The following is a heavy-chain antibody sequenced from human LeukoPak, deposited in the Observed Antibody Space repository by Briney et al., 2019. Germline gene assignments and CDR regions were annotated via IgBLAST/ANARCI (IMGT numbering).Heavy chain of an antibody. CDR3: AKDLRFSGSPRAFDF. CDR1: GFTFNTYS. Sequence: GGSLRLSCEASGFTFNTYSMNWARQAPGKGLEWVSTISGSTSNTFYADSVKGRFTISRDNSKNTLSLQMNSLRAEDTAIYYCAKDLRFSGSPRAFDFWGQGTMVTVSS. J-gene: IGHJ3*01. CDR2: ISGSTSNT. D-gene: IGHD1-26*01. V-gene: IGHV3-23*01.